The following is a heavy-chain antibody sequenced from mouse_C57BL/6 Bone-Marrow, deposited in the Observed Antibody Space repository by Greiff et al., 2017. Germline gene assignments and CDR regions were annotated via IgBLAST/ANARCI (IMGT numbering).Heavy chain of an antibody. V-gene: IGHV1-9*01. J-gene: IGHJ4*01. D-gene: IGHD2-2*01. CDR3: ARPPPSNGSDGYAIDY. CDR2: ILPGSGST. Sequence: VQLLQSGAELMKPGASVKLSCKATGYTFTGYWIEWVKQRPGHGLEWIGEILPGSGSTNYNEKFKGKATFTADKSSNTAYMQLSSLTTEDSAIYDCARPPPSNGSDGYAIDYWGQGTTVTVSS. CDR1: GYTFTGYW.